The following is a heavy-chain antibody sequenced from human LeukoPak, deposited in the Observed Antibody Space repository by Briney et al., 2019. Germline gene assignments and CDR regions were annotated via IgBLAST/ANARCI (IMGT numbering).Heavy chain of an antibody. Sequence: SETLSLTCTVSGGSISSYYWSWIRQPPGKGLEWIGYIYYSGSTNYNPSLKSRVTISVDTSKNQFSLKLSSVTAADTAVYCARVSGYDWESFYDYWGQGTLVTVSS. D-gene: IGHD5-12*01. CDR1: GGSISSYY. J-gene: IGHJ4*02. CDR2: IYYSGST. V-gene: IGHV4-59*01. CDR3: ARVSGYDWESFYDY.